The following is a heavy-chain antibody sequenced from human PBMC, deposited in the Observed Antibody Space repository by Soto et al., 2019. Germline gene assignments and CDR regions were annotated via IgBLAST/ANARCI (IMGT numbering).Heavy chain of an antibody. J-gene: IGHJ4*02. Sequence: QLQLQESGPGLVKPSETLSLTCTVSGGSISSSSYYWGWIRQPPGKGLEWIGSIYYSGSTYYNPSLKSRVTISVDTSKNQFSLKLSSVTAADTAVYYCATQGGTDPTDYDYIWGSSPTFDYWGQGTLVTVSS. CDR3: ATQGGTDPTDYDYIWGSSPTFDY. D-gene: IGHD3-16*01. CDR1: GGSISSSSYY. V-gene: IGHV4-39*01. CDR2: IYYSGST.